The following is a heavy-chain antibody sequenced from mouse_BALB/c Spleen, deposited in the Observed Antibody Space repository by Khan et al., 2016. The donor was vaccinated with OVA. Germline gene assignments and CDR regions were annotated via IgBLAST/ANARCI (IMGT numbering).Heavy chain of an antibody. V-gene: IGHV1-18*01. Sequence: VQLKQSGPELVKPGASVKISCKTSGYTFPEYTVHWVKQSLGKSLDWIGVINPKNGGTAYNQKFKGKATLTVDKSSSTAYMEFRSLTSEVSAVYYCARDAGRYWGQGTSVTVAS. D-gene: IGHD3-3*01. J-gene: IGHJ4*01. CDR2: INPKNGGT. CDR1: GYTFPEYT. CDR3: ARDAGRY.